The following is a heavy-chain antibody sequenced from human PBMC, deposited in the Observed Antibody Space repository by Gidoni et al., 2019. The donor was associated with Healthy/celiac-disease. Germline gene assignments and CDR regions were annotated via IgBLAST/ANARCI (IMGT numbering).Heavy chain of an antibody. J-gene: IGHJ4*02. CDR1: GFPFSRYG. CDR3: ASEGDYGRPFDY. D-gene: IGHD4-17*01. Sequence: QVQLVESGGGVVQPGRSLRLSCAASGFPFSRYGMHSVRQAPGKGLEWVAVIWYDGSNKYYADSVKGRFTISRDNSKNTLYLQMNSLRAEDTAVYYCASEGDYGRPFDYWGQGTLVTVSS. CDR2: IWYDGSNK. V-gene: IGHV3-33*01.